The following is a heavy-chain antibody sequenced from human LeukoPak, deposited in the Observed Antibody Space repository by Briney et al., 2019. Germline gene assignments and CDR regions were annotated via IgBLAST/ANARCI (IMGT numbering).Heavy chain of an antibody. V-gene: IGHV4-4*02. CDR1: GGSITSIHW. CDR2: IFHSGST. CDR3: ARSAALYYYDSSGSGNWFDP. Sequence: SGTLSLTCAVSGGSITSIHWWSWVRQPPGKGLEWIGEIFHSGSTSYNPSLKSRVTISVDKSKNQFSLKLTSVTAADTAVYYCARSAALYYYDSSGSGNWFDPWGQGALVTVSS. J-gene: IGHJ5*02. D-gene: IGHD3-22*01.